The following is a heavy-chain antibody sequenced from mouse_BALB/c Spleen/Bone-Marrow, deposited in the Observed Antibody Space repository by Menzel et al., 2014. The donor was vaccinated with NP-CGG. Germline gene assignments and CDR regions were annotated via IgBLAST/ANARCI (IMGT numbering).Heavy chain of an antibody. CDR3: VREDRYDGYFDY. V-gene: IGHV10-1*02. J-gene: IGHJ2*01. CDR1: GFTFTTYA. CDR2: IRRKSNNYAT. Sequence: EVQLVESGGGLVQPKGSLKLSCAASGFTFTTYAMNWVSQAPEKVLEWVARIRRKSNNYATNYADSVKDRFTISRDDSQSTLYLQRNNLKTEDTAMYYGVREDRYDGYFDYWGQGTTLTVSS. D-gene: IGHD2-14*01.